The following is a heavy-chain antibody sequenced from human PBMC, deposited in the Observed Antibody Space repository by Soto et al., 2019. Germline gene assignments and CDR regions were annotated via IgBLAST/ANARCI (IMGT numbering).Heavy chain of an antibody. Sequence: QVQLVQSGAAVKRPGSSVKVSCRASGGTFSNFGFSWVRQAPGQGLEWMGGIPPIFVTPNYAQKFQDRVTMAADESTSTVHMELSSLRPDDTAVYYGAREGVGATYLDEWGQGTRVIVSS. V-gene: IGHV1-69*12. CDR1: GGTFSNFG. D-gene: IGHD1-26*01. CDR2: IPPIFVTP. CDR3: AREGVGATYLDE. J-gene: IGHJ4*02.